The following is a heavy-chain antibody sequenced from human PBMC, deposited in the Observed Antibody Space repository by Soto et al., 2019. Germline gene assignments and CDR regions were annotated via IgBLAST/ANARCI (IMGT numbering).Heavy chain of an antibody. CDR3: ARLVDCSGGSCYFDSSTDV. CDR1: GGSISTYF. D-gene: IGHD2-15*01. CDR2: IYYTGST. Sequence: QVQLQESGPGLVKPSETLSLTCTVSGGSISTYFWHWIRQPPGKGLEWIGYIYYTGSTNYNPSLISRVSISVDASTNQFSLKLSSVTAADTAVYYCARLVDCSGGSCYFDSSTDVWGKGTTVTVSS. J-gene: IGHJ6*04. V-gene: IGHV4-59*08.